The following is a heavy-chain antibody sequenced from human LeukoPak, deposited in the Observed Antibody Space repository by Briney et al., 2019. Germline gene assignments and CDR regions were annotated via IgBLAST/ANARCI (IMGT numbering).Heavy chain of an antibody. CDR2: ISGSGGST. D-gene: IGHD4-17*01. V-gene: IGHV3-23*01. CDR1: GFTFSSYA. J-gene: IGHJ4*02. CDR3: TTDLLLSSVTTLDFDY. Sequence: GGSLRLSCAASGFTFSSYAMSWVRQAPGKGLEWVSAISGSGGSTYYADSVKGRFTISRDNSKNTLYLQMNSLRAEDTAVYYCTTDLLLSSVTTLDFDYWGQGTLVTVSS.